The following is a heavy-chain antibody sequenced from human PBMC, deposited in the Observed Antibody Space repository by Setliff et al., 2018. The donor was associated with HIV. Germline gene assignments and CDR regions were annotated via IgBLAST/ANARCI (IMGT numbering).Heavy chain of an antibody. Sequence: KTSETLSLTCTVSGDSISSNSYYWNWIRQPAGKGLEWIGRIYTGERTNYSPSLKSRVTMSEDTSKNQFSLDLTSVTAADTAVYYCAGGPRAATAIPGWRAYWFDPWGQGTLVTVSS. CDR1: GDSISSNSYY. CDR2: IYTGERT. J-gene: IGHJ5*02. D-gene: IGHD2-21*02. CDR3: AGGPRAATAIPGWRAYWFDP. V-gene: IGHV4-61*02.